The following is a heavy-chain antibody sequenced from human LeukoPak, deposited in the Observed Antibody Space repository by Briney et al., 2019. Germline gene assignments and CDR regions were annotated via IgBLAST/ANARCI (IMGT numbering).Heavy chain of an antibody. CDR2: IRGSGGST. CDR1: GFTFTTYA. J-gene: IGHJ6*04. Sequence: GGSLRLSCAASGFTFTTYAMSWVRQAPGKGLEWVSAIRGSGGSTYYADSVKGRFTLSRDNSKNTLYLQMNSLRAEDTAVYYCAKAVGSLYYYGMDVWGKGTSVTVSS. CDR3: AKAVGSLYYYGMDV. V-gene: IGHV3-23*01. D-gene: IGHD1-26*01.